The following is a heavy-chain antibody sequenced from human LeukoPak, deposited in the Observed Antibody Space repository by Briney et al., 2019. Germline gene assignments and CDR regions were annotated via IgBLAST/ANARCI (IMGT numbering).Heavy chain of an antibody. V-gene: IGHV3-30*02. CDR2: IRHHGWNE. J-gene: IGHJ4*02. D-gene: IGHD4-17*01. CDR3: AKDRQDYGDYGVDY. Sequence: GGSLRLSCETSGLTFSSFGMHWFRQAPSKGMEWVAFIRHHGWNESYADSVKGRFTISRDNSKHTLYLQMNSLRVEDTAVYSCAKDRQDYGDYGVDYWGQGTLVTVSS. CDR1: GLTFSSFG.